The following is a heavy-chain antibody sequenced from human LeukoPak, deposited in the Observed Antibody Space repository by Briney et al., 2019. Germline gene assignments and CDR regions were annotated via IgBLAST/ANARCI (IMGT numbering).Heavy chain of an antibody. J-gene: IGHJ4*02. Sequence: QPGGSLRLSCAASGFTFSSYWMSWVRQAPGKGLEWVANIKQDGSEKYYVDSVKGRFTISRDNAKNSLYLQMNSLRVEDTAVYYCAVLSGRSQGDYWGQGTLVTVSS. CDR2: IKQDGSEK. D-gene: IGHD1-26*01. CDR1: GFTFSSYW. V-gene: IGHV3-7*01. CDR3: AVLSGRSQGDY.